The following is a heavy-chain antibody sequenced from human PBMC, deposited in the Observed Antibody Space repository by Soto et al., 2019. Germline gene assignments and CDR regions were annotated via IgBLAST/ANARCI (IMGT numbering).Heavy chain of an antibody. CDR3: ARIIPEIYGDYVDYYYYMDV. D-gene: IGHD4-17*01. CDR1: GGSISSSSYY. V-gene: IGHV4-39*01. J-gene: IGHJ6*03. Sequence: SETLSLTCTVSGGSISSSSYYWGWIRQPPGKGLEWIGSIYYSGSTYYNPSLKSRVTISVDTSKNQFSLKLGSVTAADTAVYYCARIIPEIYGDYVDYYYYMDVWGKGTTVTVSS. CDR2: IYYSGST.